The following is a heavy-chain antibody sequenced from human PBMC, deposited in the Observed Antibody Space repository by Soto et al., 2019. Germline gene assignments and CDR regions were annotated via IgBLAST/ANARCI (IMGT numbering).Heavy chain of an antibody. D-gene: IGHD3-9*01. CDR1: GGSISSGCYY. CDR3: ARGFLTGYYYYGMDV. J-gene: IGHJ6*02. Sequence: SETLSLTCPVSGGSISSGCYYWSWIRQHPGKGLEWIGYIYYSGSTYYNPSLKSRVTISVDTSKNQFSLKLSSVTAADTAVYYCARGFLTGYYYYGMDVWGQGTTVTVSS. CDR2: IYYSGST. V-gene: IGHV4-31*03.